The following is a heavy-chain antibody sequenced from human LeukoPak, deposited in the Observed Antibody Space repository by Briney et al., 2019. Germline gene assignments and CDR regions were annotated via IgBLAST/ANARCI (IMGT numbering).Heavy chain of an antibody. Sequence: PSDTLSLTCTVSGGSISSSSYHSGWIRQPPRKGLECIGSFYYSVNKYYNPPPESLVTMSLYTSKDHISLKLTSLSAPYTAAYFFARNMQQWLVREFDYRGQGNMVTVSS. CDR1: GGSISSSSYH. D-gene: IGHD6-19*01. CDR2: FYYSVNK. V-gene: IGHV4-39*02. CDR3: ARNMQQWLVREFDY. J-gene: IGHJ4*01.